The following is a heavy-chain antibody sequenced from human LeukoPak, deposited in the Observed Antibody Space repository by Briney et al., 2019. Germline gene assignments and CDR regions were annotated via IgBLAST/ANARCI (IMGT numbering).Heavy chain of an antibody. V-gene: IGHV3-66*01. CDR1: GFTVSSNY. Sequence: GGSLRLSCAASGFTVSSNYMSRVRQAPGKGLEWVSVIYSGGSTYYADSVKGRFTISRDNSKNTLYLQMNSLRAEDTAVYYCARVLRDYGDYIPPGAFDIWGQGTMVTVSS. CDR3: ARVLRDYGDYIPPGAFDI. D-gene: IGHD4-17*01. J-gene: IGHJ3*02. CDR2: IYSGGST.